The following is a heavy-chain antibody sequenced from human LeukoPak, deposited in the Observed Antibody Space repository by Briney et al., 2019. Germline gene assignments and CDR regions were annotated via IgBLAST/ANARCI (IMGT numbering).Heavy chain of an antibody. J-gene: IGHJ4*02. CDR3: ASHRLRGSSGWPFDY. CDR1: GGSFSGYY. CDR2: INHSGST. D-gene: IGHD3-22*01. V-gene: IGHV4-34*01. Sequence: PSETLSLTCAVYGGSFSGYYWSWIRQPPGKGLEWIGEINHSGSTNYNPSLKSRVTISVDTSKNQFSLKLSSVTAADTAVYYCASHRLRGSSGWPFDYWGQGTLVTVSS.